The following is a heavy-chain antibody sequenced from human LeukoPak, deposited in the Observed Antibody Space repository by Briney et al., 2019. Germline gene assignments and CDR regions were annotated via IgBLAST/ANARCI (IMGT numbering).Heavy chain of an antibody. CDR3: ARVVVVAATTLTYSDC. Sequence: GGSLRLSCAASGFTFSSYWMHWVRHAPGKGPVWVSRMNSDGSSTSYADSVKGRFTISRDNSKNTLYLQMNSLRAEDTAVYYCARVVVVAATTLTYSDCWGQGTLVTVSS. CDR1: GFTFSSYW. D-gene: IGHD2-15*01. CDR2: MNSDGSST. J-gene: IGHJ4*02. V-gene: IGHV3-74*01.